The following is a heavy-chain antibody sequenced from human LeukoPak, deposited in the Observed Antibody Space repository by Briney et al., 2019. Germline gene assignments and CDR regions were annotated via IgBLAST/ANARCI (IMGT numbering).Heavy chain of an antibody. CDR2: IYPGDSDT. Sequence: GESLKISCKGSGYSFTSYWIGWVRQMPGKGLEWMGIIYPGDSDTRYSPSFQGQVTISADKSISTAYLQWSSLKASDTAMYYCARHAVPSSYGDLQYNWFXPWGQGTLVTVSS. J-gene: IGHJ5*02. CDR3: ARHAVPSSYGDLQYNWFXP. CDR1: GYSFTSYW. D-gene: IGHD4-17*01. V-gene: IGHV5-51*01.